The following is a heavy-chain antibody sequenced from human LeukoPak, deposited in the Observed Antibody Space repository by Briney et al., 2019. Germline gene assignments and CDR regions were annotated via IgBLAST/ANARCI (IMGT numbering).Heavy chain of an antibody. CDR3: ARDRITVTGSTWFDP. CDR1: RFTFSSYA. CDR2: ISYDGSNK. J-gene: IGHJ5*02. V-gene: IGHV3-30-3*01. D-gene: IGHD6-19*01. Sequence: PGRSLRLSGAASRFTFSSYAMHWVRQAPGKGLEWVAVISYDGSNKYYADSVKGRFTISRDNSKNTLYLQMNSLRAEDTAVYHCARDRITVTGSTWFDPWGQGTLVTVSS.